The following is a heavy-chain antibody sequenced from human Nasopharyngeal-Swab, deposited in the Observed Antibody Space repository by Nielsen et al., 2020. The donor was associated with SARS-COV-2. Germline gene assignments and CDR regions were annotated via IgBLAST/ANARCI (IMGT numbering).Heavy chain of an antibody. CDR2: MNPNSGNT. D-gene: IGHD3-16*02. J-gene: IGHJ5*02. Sequence: WVRQAPGQGLEWMGWMNPNSGNTGYAQKFQGRVTMTRNTSISTAYMELRSLRSDDTAVYYCAAIKYDYVWGSYRYTQNLNWFDPWGQGTLVTVSS. CDR3: AAIKYDYVWGSYRYTQNLNWFDP. V-gene: IGHV1-8*01.